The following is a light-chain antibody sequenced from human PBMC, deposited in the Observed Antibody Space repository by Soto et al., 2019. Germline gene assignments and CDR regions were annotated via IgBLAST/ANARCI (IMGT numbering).Light chain of an antibody. V-gene: IGKV1-12*01. J-gene: IGKJ1*01. CDR3: QQANSFPWT. Sequence: DIQMTQSPSSVSASVGDRVTITCRASQGLGSWLAWYQQKPGKAPKLLIYGALSLQSGVPSRFSGSVSGTDFSLTISSLQPEDSGTYYCQQANSFPWTFGQGTKLEIK. CDR1: QGLGSW. CDR2: GAL.